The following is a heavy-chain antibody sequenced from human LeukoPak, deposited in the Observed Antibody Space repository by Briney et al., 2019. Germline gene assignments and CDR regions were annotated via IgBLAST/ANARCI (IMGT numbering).Heavy chain of an antibody. V-gene: IGHV3-33*01. CDR2: IWYDGSNK. CDR1: GFTFSSYG. CDR3: ARDTRGTYVGAFDI. D-gene: IGHD3-16*01. Sequence: QPGGSLRLSCAASGFTFSSYGMHWVRQAPGKGLEWVAVIWYDGSNKYYADSVKGRFTISRDNSKNTLYLQMNSLRAEDTAVYYCARDTRGTYVGAFDIWGQGTMVTVSS. J-gene: IGHJ3*02.